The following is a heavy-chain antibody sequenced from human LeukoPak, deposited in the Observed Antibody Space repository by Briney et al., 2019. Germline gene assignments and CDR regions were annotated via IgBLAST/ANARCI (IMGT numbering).Heavy chain of an antibody. D-gene: IGHD3-9*01. CDR2: FDPEDGET. Sequence: ASVTVSCKVSGYTLTELSMHWVRQAPGKGLDWMGGFDPEDGETIYAQNFQGRVTMTEDTSTDTAYLELSSLRSEDTAVYYCATDIDYFDWLLLDYWGQGTLVTVSS. CDR3: ATDIDYFDWLLLDY. CDR1: GYTLTELS. V-gene: IGHV1-24*01. J-gene: IGHJ4*02.